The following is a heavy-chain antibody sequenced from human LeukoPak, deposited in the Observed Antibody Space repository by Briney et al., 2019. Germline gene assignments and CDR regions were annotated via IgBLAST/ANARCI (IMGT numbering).Heavy chain of an antibody. CDR2: IIPIFGTA. CDR3: ATGYCSGGSCYTGDWFDP. V-gene: IGHV1-69*13. J-gene: IGHJ5*02. Sequence: SVKVSCKASGGTFSSYAISWVRQAPGQGLEWMGGIIPIFGTANYAQKFQGRVMITADESTSTAYMELSSLRSEDTAVYYCATGYCSGGSCYTGDWFDPWGQGTLVTVSS. CDR1: GGTFSSYA. D-gene: IGHD2-15*01.